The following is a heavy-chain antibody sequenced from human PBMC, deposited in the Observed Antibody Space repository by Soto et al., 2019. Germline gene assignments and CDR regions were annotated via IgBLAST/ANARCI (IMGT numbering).Heavy chain of an antibody. J-gene: IGHJ4*02. CDR1: GFTFSSYS. D-gene: IGHD3-10*01. CDR2: ISSSSSTI. V-gene: IGHV3-48*01. Sequence: EVQLVESGGGLVQPGGSLRLSCAASGFTFSSYSMNWVRQAPGKGLEWVSYISSSSSTIYYADSVKGRFTISRDNAKNPLYMQMNSLRAEDTAVYYCARDWGPPEDYYGSGSGRVYWGQGTLVTVSS. CDR3: ARDWGPPEDYYGSGSGRVY.